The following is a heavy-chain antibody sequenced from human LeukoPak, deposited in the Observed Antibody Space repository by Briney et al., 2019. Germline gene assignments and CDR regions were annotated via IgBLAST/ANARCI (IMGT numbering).Heavy chain of an antibody. D-gene: IGHD6-13*01. CDR2: ISHSGST. CDR1: GGSFSGYY. CDR3: ARRSRDTDVSSWYFDY. J-gene: IGHJ4*02. V-gene: IGHV4-34*01. Sequence: SETLSLTCAVYGGSFSGYYWNWIRQPPGKGLEWIGEISHSGSTNYNPSLKSRVTISVDTSKNQFSLKLSSVTAADTARYYCARRSRDTDVSSWYFDYWGRGILVTVSS.